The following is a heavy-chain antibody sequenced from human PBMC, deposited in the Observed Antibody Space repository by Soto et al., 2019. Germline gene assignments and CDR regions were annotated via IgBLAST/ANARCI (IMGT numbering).Heavy chain of an antibody. D-gene: IGHD3-10*01. J-gene: IGHJ4*02. V-gene: IGHV3-53*01. CDR2: IYSDGRT. Sequence: VQLVESGGGLIQPGGSLRLSCAASGITVSSNYMSWVRQAPGKGLEWVSVIYSDGRTYHADSVKGRFTISRDDFENTVYLQMSSLRAEDTAMYYCARFYGAGSYFFDYWGQGSLVTVSS. CDR3: ARFYGAGSYFFDY. CDR1: GITVSSNY.